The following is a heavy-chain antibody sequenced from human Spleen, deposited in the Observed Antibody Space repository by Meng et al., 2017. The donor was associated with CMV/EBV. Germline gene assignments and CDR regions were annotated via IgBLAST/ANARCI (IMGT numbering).Heavy chain of an antibody. CDR2: ISDDGNKR. D-gene: IGHD3-3*01. CDR1: GFTFSNYA. CDR3: AREGDVLRFLEWPMGAMDV. J-gene: IGHJ6*02. Sequence: GESLKISCAASGFTFSNYAMHWVRQAPGKGLEWVAVISDDGNKRNFGNSVKGRFTISRDNSRNTLYLQINSLRRDDTAVYYCAREGDVLRFLEWPMGAMDVWGQGTAVTVSS. V-gene: IGHV3-30*04.